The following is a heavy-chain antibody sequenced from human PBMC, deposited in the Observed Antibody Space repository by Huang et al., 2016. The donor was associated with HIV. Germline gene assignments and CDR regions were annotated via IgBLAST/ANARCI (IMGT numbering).Heavy chain of an antibody. V-gene: IGHV3-74*01. CDR3: ARDPRIQSWLNFFDY. CDR1: GFSISSYW. D-gene: IGHD3-22*01. Sequence: EVQLVESGGGLVKPGGSLRLSCAASGFSISSYWMHWVRQAPGKGLGGVSRINSDGSSTRYADSVKGRFTISRDNAKNTLYLQMNSLRAEDTAVYYCARDPRIQSWLNFFDYWGQGTLVSVSS. J-gene: IGHJ4*02. CDR2: INSDGSST.